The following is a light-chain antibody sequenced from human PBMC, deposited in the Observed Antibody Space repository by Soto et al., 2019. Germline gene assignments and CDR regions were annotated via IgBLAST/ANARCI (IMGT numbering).Light chain of an antibody. V-gene: IGKV3-20*01. Sequence: ENVLTQSPDTLSLSPGERATLSCRASQSVSSTYLVWYQQKPGQAPRLLIYGASSRATGIPDRFSGIGSGTDFTLTISRLEPEDSAVYYCQQYGSSPRTFGQGTKVEIK. CDR1: QSVSSTY. J-gene: IGKJ1*01. CDR2: GAS. CDR3: QQYGSSPRT.